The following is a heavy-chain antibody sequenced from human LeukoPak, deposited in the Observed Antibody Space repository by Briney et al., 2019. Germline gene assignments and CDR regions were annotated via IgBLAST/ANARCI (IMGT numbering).Heavy chain of an antibody. CDR2: ISGSGGST. V-gene: IGHV3-23*01. CDR3: AKQVGSSWGMLDY. CDR1: GFTFSHYA. D-gene: IGHD6-13*01. Sequence: GGSLRLSCIASGFTFSHYAMSWVRQAPGKGLEWVSSISGSGGSTYYADSVKGRFTISRDNSKNTLYLQMNSLRAEDTAVYYCAKQVGSSWGMLDYWGQGTLVTVSS. J-gene: IGHJ4*02.